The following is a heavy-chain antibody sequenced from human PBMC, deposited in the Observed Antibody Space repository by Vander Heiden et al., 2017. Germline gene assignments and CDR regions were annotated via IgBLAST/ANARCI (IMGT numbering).Heavy chain of an antibody. CDR2: INPSGGST. Sequence: QVHLVQSGAEVNKPGASVKVSCKASGYAFASYYIHWVRQAPGQGLEWMGIINPSGGSTSYAQKFQGRVTMTRDTSTSTVYMELSSLRSEDTAVYYCAINSSGYVTADYWGQGTLVTVSS. J-gene: IGHJ4*02. V-gene: IGHV1-46*01. CDR1: GYAFASYY. CDR3: AINSSGYVTADY. D-gene: IGHD3-22*01.